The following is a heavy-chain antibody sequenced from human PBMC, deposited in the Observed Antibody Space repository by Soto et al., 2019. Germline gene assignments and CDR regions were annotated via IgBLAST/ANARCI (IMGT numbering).Heavy chain of an antibody. CDR2: ISFDGSYI. CDR1: GFTFRSYG. D-gene: IGHD1-20*01. V-gene: IGHV3-30*03. CDR3: ARNNWNDVADAFDI. Sequence: GGSLRLSCAASGFTFRSYGMQWFRQAPGEGLEWVALISFDGSYIYYGDSVKGRFTISRDNSKNTLYLQMNSLRPEDTAVYYCARNNWNDVADAFDIWGQGTMVTVSS. J-gene: IGHJ3*02.